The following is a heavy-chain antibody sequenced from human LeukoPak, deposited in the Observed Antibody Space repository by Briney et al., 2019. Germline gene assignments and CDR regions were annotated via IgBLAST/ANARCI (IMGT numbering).Heavy chain of an antibody. V-gene: IGHV1-2*02. Sequence: ASVKASCKASGYTFTGYYMHWVRQAPGQGLEWMGWINPNSGGTNYAQKFQGRVTMTRDTSISTAYMELSRLRSDDTAVYYCARIRRSGDPQKHYYFDYWGQGTLVTVSS. CDR1: GYTFTGYY. CDR3: ARIRRSGDPQKHYYFDY. CDR2: INPNSGGT. J-gene: IGHJ4*02. D-gene: IGHD4-17*01.